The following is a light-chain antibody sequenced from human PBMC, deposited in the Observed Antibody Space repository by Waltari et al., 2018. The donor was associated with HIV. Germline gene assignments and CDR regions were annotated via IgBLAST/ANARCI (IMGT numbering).Light chain of an antibody. CDR1: TASIGSNY. CDR2: EDD. V-gene: IGLV1-51*02. J-gene: IGLJ2*01. CDR3: ATWDRSLNAGV. Sequence: QSVLTQPPSVSAAPGQKITISCAGNTASIGSNYVSWYQHLPRTAPRLLIYEDDKVSSDIPNRFAGSKSGTSATLTITGLQTGDEGDYYCATWDRSLNAGVFGGGTKLTVL.